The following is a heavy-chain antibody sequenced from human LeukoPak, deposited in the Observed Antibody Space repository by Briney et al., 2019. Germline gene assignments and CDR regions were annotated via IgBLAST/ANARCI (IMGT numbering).Heavy chain of an antibody. J-gene: IGHJ4*02. CDR2: ISAYNGNT. CDR1: GYTFTSYG. V-gene: IGHV1-18*01. CDR3: ARDEDIVVVPAAMRFGGPDY. Sequence: GASVKVSCKASGYTFTSYGISWVRQAPGQGLEWMGWISAYNGNTNYAQKLQGRVTMTTDTSTSTAYMELRSLRSDDTAVYYCARDEDIVVVPAAMRFGGPDYWGQGTLVTVSS. D-gene: IGHD2-2*01.